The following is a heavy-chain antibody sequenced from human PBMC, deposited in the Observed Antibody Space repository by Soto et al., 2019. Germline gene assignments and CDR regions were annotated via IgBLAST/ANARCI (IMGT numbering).Heavy chain of an antibody. Sequence: ESMKISCQGSGFTFANYWINWVRQMPGKGLEWMGRIDASDSYTTYSPSFQGHVTISTGKSISTAYLHWSSLKASDTAMYYCARRWSDSSNYHFDSWGQATLVSVSS. CDR1: GFTFANYW. D-gene: IGHD1-26*01. V-gene: IGHV5-10-1*01. J-gene: IGHJ4*02. CDR2: IDASDSYT. CDR3: ARRWSDSSNYHFDS.